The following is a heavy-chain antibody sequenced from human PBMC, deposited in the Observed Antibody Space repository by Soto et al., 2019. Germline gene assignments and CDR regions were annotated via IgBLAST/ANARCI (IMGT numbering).Heavy chain of an antibody. D-gene: IGHD6-6*01. CDR1: GYTFTSYG. V-gene: IGHV1-18*01. CDR2: ISAYNGNT. Sequence: ASVKVSCKASGYTFTSYGISWVRQAPGQGLEWMGWISAYNGNTNYAQKLQGRVTMTTDTSTSTAYMELRSLRSDDTAVYYCARVAYSSSSAGLLDYWGQGTLVTVSS. CDR3: ARVAYSSSSAGLLDY. J-gene: IGHJ4*02.